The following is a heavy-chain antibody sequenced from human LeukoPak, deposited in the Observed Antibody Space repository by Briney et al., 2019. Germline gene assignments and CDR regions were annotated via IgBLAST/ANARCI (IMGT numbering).Heavy chain of an antibody. J-gene: IGHJ4*02. V-gene: IGHV4-4*07. Sequence: SETLSLTCTVSGGSISSYYWNWLRQPAGKGLEWIGHIYSSGTTNYSPSLKSRVTTSVDKSKNHFSLKLSSVTAADTAVYYCARESAYDSSLDYWGQGTLVTVSS. CDR3: ARESAYDSSLDY. CDR2: IYSSGTT. D-gene: IGHD5-12*01. CDR1: GGSISSYY.